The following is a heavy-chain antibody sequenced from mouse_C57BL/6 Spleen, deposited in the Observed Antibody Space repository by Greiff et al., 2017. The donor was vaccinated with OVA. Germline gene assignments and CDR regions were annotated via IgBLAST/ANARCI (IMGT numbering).Heavy chain of an antibody. CDR2: ISYDGSN. Sequence: VQLKESGPGLVKPSQSLSLTCSVTGYSITSGYYWNWIRQFPGNKLEWMGYISYDGSNNYNPSLKNRISITRDTSKNQFFLKLNSVTTEDTATYYCARVADYYGSSSPYFDYWGQGTTLTVSS. D-gene: IGHD1-1*01. CDR1: GYSITSGYY. V-gene: IGHV3-6*01. CDR3: ARVADYYGSSSPYFDY. J-gene: IGHJ2*01.